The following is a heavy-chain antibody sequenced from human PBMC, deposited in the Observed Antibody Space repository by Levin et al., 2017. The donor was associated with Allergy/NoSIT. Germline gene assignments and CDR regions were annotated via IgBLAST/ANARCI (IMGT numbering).Heavy chain of an antibody. CDR3: ARSWGSGWPRNAFDI. D-gene: IGHD6-19*01. J-gene: IGHJ3*02. CDR1: GFTFSSYG. CDR2: IWYDGSNK. V-gene: IGHV3-33*01. Sequence: GGSLRLSCAASGFTFSSYGMHWVRQAPGKGLEWVAVIWYDGSNKYYADSVKGRFTISRDNSKNTLYLQMNSLRAEDTAVYYCARSWGSGWPRNAFDIWGQGTMVTVSS.